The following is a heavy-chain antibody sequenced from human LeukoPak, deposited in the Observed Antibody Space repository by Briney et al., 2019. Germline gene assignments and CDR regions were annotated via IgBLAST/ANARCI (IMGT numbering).Heavy chain of an antibody. CDR2: IIPIFDRA. CDR3: AITLYYNDNTGYYYGMGV. D-gene: IGHD3-22*01. CDR1: GYSFTGDY. V-gene: IGHV1-69*02. J-gene: IGHJ6*02. Sequence: SVKVSCKASGYSFTGDYLHWVRQAPGQGLECMGRIIPIFDRANYAEKFQGRVTITAHKSTSTAYMELSRLRSGDTAVYYCAITLYYNDNTGYYYGMGVWGQGTTVSVSS.